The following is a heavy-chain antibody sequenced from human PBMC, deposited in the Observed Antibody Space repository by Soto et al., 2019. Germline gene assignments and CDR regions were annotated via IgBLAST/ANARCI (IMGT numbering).Heavy chain of an antibody. J-gene: IGHJ4*02. CDR1: GGSINNYY. CDR2: IYDSGST. D-gene: IGHD3-10*01. Sequence: SETLSLTCTVSGGSINNYYWSWIRQPPWKGLEWIGYIYDSGSTNYNPSLKSRVTISVDSSKRQFSLHLTSVTAADTGIYYCVRHHDYYESRRYFDSWAQGTLVTVSS. CDR3: VRHHDYYESRRYFDS. V-gene: IGHV4-59*08.